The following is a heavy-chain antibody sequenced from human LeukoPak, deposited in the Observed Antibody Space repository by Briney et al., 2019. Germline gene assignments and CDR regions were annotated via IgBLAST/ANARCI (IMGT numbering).Heavy chain of an antibody. CDR3: ARGRIRVPVFDY. J-gene: IGHJ4*02. V-gene: IGHV4-59*02. Sequence: PSETLSLTCVVSGGSVSGYYWGWIRQPPGRGLEWIGYVYYSGSTNYNPSFKSRITISVDTSRNQFSLQLSSVTAADTAVYYCARGRIRVPVFDYWGQGTLVTVSS. CDR1: GGSVSGYY. CDR2: VYYSGST. D-gene: IGHD3-10*01.